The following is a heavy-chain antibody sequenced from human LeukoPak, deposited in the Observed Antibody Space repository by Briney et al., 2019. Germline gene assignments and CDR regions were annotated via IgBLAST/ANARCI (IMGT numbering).Heavy chain of an antibody. CDR3: ARSTWLLDK. V-gene: IGHV4-39*07. J-gene: IGHJ4*02. D-gene: IGHD3-22*01. CDR2: ISYSGNT. Sequence: SETLSLTCSVSGGFISSSAYYWGWIRQPPGKGLEWIGGISYSGNTYYNPSLKSRVTISLDTSKNQFSLKLSSVTAADTAVYYCARSTWLLDKWGQGTLVTVSS. CDR1: GGFISSSAYY.